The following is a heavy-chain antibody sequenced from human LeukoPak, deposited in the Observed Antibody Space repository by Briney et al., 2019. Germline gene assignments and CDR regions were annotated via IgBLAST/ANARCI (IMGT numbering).Heavy chain of an antibody. V-gene: IGHV1-18*01. CDR1: GYTFTSYG. D-gene: IGHD2-15*01. CDR3: ARDRYCSGGSCYSTGDY. CDR2: ISAYNGNT. Sequence: ASVKVSCKASGYTFTSYGISWVRQAPGQGLEWMGWISAYNGNTNYAQKLQGRVTMTTDTSTSTAYMELRSLGSDDTAVYYCARDRYCSGGSCYSTGDYWGQGTLVTVSS. J-gene: IGHJ4*02.